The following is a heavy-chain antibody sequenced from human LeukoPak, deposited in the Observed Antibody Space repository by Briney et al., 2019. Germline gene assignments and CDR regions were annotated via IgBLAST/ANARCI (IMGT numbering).Heavy chain of an antibody. CDR1: RFTFSRYA. Sequence: GGSLRLSCAASRFTFSRYAMTSVRQAPGKGLEWVSAISDSGGSTYYADSVKGRFTISRDNCKNTLYLQMNSLRAEHTALYCCAKVFQYYYYGMDVWGQGTTVTISS. CDR3: AKVFQYYYYGMDV. CDR2: ISDSGGST. J-gene: IGHJ6*02. V-gene: IGHV3-23*01.